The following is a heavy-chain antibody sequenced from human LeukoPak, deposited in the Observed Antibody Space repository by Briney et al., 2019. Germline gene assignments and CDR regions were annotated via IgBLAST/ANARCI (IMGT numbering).Heavy chain of an antibody. CDR3: ARVSRAVAGTGSFDY. V-gene: IGHV3-48*03. D-gene: IGHD6-19*01. J-gene: IGHJ4*02. CDR2: INDGGTTI. Sequence: GRSLRLSCAASGFTFCRYETNWVRQAPGKGLDWLSYINDGGTTIYYADSVEGQFTISRDNAKNSLYLQRNSLRAEDTAVYYCARVSRAVAGTGSFDYWGQGTPVTVTS. CDR1: GFTFCRYE.